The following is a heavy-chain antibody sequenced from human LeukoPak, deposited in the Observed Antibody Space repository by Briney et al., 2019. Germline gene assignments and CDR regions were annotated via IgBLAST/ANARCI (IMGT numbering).Heavy chain of an antibody. CDR1: GGSFNDYY. CDR3: ARRNPLGFRV. J-gene: IGHJ4*02. D-gene: IGHD3-10*01. V-gene: IGHV4-34*01. CDR2: IKPSGRT. Sequence: PSETLSLTCAVYGGSFNDYYWIWIRQPPGKGLEWIGEIKPSGRTNYNPSLESRVTISVDTSKNQISLKLSSVTAADTAVYYCARRNPLGFRVWGQGTLVTVSS.